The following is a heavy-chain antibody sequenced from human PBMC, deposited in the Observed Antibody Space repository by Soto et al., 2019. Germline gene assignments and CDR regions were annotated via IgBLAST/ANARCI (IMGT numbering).Heavy chain of an antibody. D-gene: IGHD6-19*01. Sequence: QMQLQESGPGLVKPSGTLSLACAVSGASVSSDNWWSWVRQPPGKGLEWIGEIFHSETTNYNPSCKSRVTISVDKSKNQFSLTLTSVTAADTAVYYCAKNGWYSADIWGQGTLVTVSS. CDR1: GASVSSDNW. V-gene: IGHV4-4*02. J-gene: IGHJ3*02. CDR3: AKNGWYSADI. CDR2: IFHSETT.